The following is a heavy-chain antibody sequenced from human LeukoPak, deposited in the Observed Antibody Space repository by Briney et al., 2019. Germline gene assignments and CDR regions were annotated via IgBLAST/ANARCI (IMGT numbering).Heavy chain of an antibody. V-gene: IGHV3-64D*06. J-gene: IGHJ5*02. Sequence: PGGSLRLSCAASGFTFSSAWMSWVRQAPGKGLEYVSAISSNGDSTYYADSVKGRFTISRDNSKNTLYLQMSSLRAEDTAVYYCVKGYSSSWYSAPRIWFDPWGQGTLVTVSS. CDR2: ISSNGDST. CDR1: GFTFSSAW. CDR3: VKGYSSSWYSAPRIWFDP. D-gene: IGHD6-13*01.